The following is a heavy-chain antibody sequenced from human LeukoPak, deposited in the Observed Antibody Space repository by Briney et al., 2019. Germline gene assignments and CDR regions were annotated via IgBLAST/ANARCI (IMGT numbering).Heavy chain of an antibody. Sequence: GASVKVSCKASVYTFTGYYMHWVRQAPGQGLEWMGWINPNSGGTNYAQKFQGRVTMTRDTSISTAYMELSRLRSDDTAVYYCARDRRLRWSNYYYYYMDVWGKGTTVTVSS. CDR2: INPNSGGT. D-gene: IGHD4-23*01. CDR1: VYTFTGYY. CDR3: ARDRRLRWSNYYYYYMDV. V-gene: IGHV1-2*02. J-gene: IGHJ6*03.